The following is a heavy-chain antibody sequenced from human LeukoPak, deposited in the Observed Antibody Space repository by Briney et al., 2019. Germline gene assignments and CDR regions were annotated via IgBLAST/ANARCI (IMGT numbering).Heavy chain of an antibody. CDR2: IYYSGST. J-gene: IGHJ5*02. CDR3: ARINWFDP. Sequence: SETPSLTCTVSGGSISSSSYYWGWIRQPPGKGLEWIGSIYYSGSTYYNPSLKSRVTISVDTSKNQFSLKLSSVTAADTAVYYCARINWFDPWGQGTLVTVSS. CDR1: GGSISSSSYY. V-gene: IGHV4-39*05.